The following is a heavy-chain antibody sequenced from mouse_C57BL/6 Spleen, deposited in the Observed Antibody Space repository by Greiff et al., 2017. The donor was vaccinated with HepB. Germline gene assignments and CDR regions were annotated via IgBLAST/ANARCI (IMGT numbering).Heavy chain of an antibody. CDR2: INPSSGYT. J-gene: IGHJ4*01. CDR3: ARSHYGSSSYYAMDY. D-gene: IGHD1-1*01. CDR1: GYTFTSYT. V-gene: IGHV1-4*01. Sequence: QVQLKQSGAELARPGASVKMSCKASGYTFTSYTMHWVKQRPGQGLEWIGYINPSSGYTKYNQKFKDKATLTADKSSSTAYMQLSSLTSEDSAVYYCARSHYGSSSYYAMDYWGQGTSVTVSS.